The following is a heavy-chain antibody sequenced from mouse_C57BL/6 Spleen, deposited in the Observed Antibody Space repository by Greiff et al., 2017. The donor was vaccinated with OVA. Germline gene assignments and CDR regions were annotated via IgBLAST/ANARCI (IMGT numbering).Heavy chain of an antibody. Sequence: QVQLQQPGAELVKPGASVKMSCKASGYTFTSYWITWVKQRPGQGLEWIGDIYPGSGSTNYNEKFKSKATLTVDTSSSTAYMQLSSLTSEDSAVYYGARVGYGSRTIDYWGQGTTLTVSS. D-gene: IGHD1-1*01. CDR3: ARVGYGSRTIDY. V-gene: IGHV1-55*01. CDR1: GYTFTSYW. CDR2: IYPGSGST. J-gene: IGHJ2*01.